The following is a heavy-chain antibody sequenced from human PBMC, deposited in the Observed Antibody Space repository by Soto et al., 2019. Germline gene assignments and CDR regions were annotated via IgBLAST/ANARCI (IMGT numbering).Heavy chain of an antibody. Sequence: PGGSLRLSCAASGFTFSSYWMSWVRQAPGKGLEWVANIKQDGSEKYYADPVKGRFTISRDNAKNSLYLQMNSLRAEDTAVYYCARDYYDSSGYQYYFDYWGQGTLVTVSS. D-gene: IGHD3-22*01. V-gene: IGHV3-7*01. CDR3: ARDYYDSSGYQYYFDY. CDR2: IKQDGSEK. CDR1: GFTFSSYW. J-gene: IGHJ4*02.